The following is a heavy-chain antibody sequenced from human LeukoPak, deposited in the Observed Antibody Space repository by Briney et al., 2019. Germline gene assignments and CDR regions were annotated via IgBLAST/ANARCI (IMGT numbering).Heavy chain of an antibody. V-gene: IGHV4-34*01. CDR1: GGSFSGYY. CDR2: INHSGST. Sequence: SETLSLTCAVYGGSFSGYYWSWIRQPPGKGLEWIGEINHSGSTNYNPSLKSRVTISVDTSKNQFSLKLSSVTAADTAVYYCARGGSGSMNPDYYYDMDVWGKGTTVTVSS. J-gene: IGHJ6*03. D-gene: IGHD3-22*01. CDR3: ARGGSGSMNPDYYYDMDV.